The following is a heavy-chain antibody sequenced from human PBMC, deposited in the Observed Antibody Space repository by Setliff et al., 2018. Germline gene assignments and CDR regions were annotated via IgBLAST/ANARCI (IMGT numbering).Heavy chain of an antibody. CDR2: ITAGNGNT. J-gene: IGHJ6*02. V-gene: IGHV1-3*01. D-gene: IGHD3-22*01. Sequence: ASVKVSCKASGYTFTTYAIHWVRQAPGQRPEWMGWITAGNGNTKYSQKFQGRVTITRDTSTSTAYMELSSLRSEDTAVYYCARANYYDSSGHSVYGMDVWGQGTTVTVSS. CDR1: GYTFTTYA. CDR3: ARANYYDSSGHSVYGMDV.